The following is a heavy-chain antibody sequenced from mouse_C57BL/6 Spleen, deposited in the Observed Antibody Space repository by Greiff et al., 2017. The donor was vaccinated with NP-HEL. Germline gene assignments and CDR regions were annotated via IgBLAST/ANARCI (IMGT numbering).Heavy chain of an antibody. CDR2: IYPGSGNT. J-gene: IGHJ2*01. Sequence: QVQLKQSGAELVRPGASVKLSCKASGYTFTDYYINWVKQRPGQGLEWIARIYPGSGNTYYNEKFKGKATLTAEKSSSTAYMQLSSLTSEDSAVYFCARGRYGYDGYSYFDYWGQGTTLTVSS. V-gene: IGHV1-76*01. CDR3: ARGRYGYDGYSYFDY. CDR1: GYTFTDYY. D-gene: IGHD2-3*01.